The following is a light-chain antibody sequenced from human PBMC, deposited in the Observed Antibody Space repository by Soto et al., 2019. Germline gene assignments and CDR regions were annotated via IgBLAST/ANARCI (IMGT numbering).Light chain of an antibody. CDR2: EVS. V-gene: IGLV2-14*01. J-gene: IGLJ3*02. CDR3: SSYTSRSTLDV. Sequence: QSALTQPASVSGSPGQSITISCTGTSSDVGGYKYVSWYQHHPGKAPKLMIYEVSNRPSGVSNRFSGSKSGNTASLTISGLQAEDEADYYCSSYTSRSTLDVFGRGTKLTVL. CDR1: SSDVGGYKY.